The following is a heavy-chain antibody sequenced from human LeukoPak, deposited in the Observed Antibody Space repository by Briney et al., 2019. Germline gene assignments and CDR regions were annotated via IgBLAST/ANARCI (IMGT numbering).Heavy chain of an antibody. CDR2: INHSGST. D-gene: IGHD3-3*01. CDR3: ARGRSERGGPYIDY. J-gene: IGHJ4*02. V-gene: IGHV4-34*01. CDR1: GGSFSGYY. Sequence: SETLSLTCAVYGGSFSGYYWSWIRQPPGKGLEWIGEINHSGSTNYNPSLKSRVTISVDTSKNQFSLKLSSVTAADTAVYYCARGRSERGGPYIDYWGQGTLVTVSS.